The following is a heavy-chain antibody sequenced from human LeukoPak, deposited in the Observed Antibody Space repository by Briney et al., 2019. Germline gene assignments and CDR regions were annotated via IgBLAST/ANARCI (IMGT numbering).Heavy chain of an antibody. J-gene: IGHJ4*02. CDR1: GGSFSVYS. CDR2: IVHTGST. D-gene: IGHD6-13*01. CDR3: ARECPGAGRLGC. Sequence: SETLSLTCAVYGGSFSVYSYIWVRQPPGKGLEWIGEIVHTGSTNYNPSLKSRVTISVDTSKSQFSLKLSSVTAADTAVYYCARECPGAGRLGCWGQGTLVTVSS. V-gene: IGHV4-34*12.